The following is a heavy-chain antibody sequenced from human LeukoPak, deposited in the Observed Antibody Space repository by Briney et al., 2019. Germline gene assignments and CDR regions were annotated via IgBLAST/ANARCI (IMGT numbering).Heavy chain of an antibody. D-gene: IGHD2-2*01. Sequence: GGSLRLSCAASGFTFSSFSLNWVRQAPGKGLEGVSSIFSGGSNKYYADSVKGRLTITRDHAKNSLYLQMNSLRAEDTAVYYGARGNIVVVPAAMTAHNWFGPWGQGTLVTVSS. J-gene: IGHJ5*02. CDR1: GFTFSSFS. CDR2: IFSGGSNK. V-gene: IGHV3-21*01. CDR3: ARGNIVVVPAAMTAHNWFGP.